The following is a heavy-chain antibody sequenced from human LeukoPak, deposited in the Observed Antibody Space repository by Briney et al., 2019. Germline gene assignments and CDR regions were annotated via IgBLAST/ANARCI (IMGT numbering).Heavy chain of an antibody. D-gene: IGHD3-22*01. V-gene: IGHV1-2*02. CDR1: GYTFSDYY. CDR2: IDPDSGGT. Sequence: GASVKVSCKASGYTFSDYYIHWVRQAPGQGLEWMGCIDPDSGGTKYAQRFQDRVTMTRDTSIITAYMELSRLRSDDAAIYYCAREYYDSGGRKHAFNLWGQGTVVTVSS. CDR3: AREYYDSGGRKHAFNL. J-gene: IGHJ3*01.